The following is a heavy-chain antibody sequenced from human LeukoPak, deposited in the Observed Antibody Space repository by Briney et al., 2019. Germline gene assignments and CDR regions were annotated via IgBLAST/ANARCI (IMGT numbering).Heavy chain of an antibody. CDR2: IYSSGRT. V-gene: IGHV4-59*12. Sequence: SETLSLTCTVSGGSLNSFYWSWIRQPPGKGLEWIGYIYSSGRTNYNPALKRRVTLLVDTSKNQFSLKLSSVTAAATAVYYCARRRPRSYSLDYWGQGTLVTVSS. D-gene: IGHD3-10*01. J-gene: IGHJ4*02. CDR3: ARRRPRSYSLDY. CDR1: GGSLNSFY.